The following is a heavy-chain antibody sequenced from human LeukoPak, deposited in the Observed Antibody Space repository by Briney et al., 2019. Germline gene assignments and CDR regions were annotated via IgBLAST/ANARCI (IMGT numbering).Heavy chain of an antibody. CDR3: ARGPYYDILTGYYD. CDR1: GFTFSSYW. V-gene: IGHV3-74*01. Sequence: GGPLRLSCAASGFTFSSYWMHWVRQAPGKGLVWVSRINSDGSSTSYADSVKGRFTISRDNAKNTLYLQMNSLRAEDTAVYYCARGPYYDILTGYYDWGQGTLVTVSS. CDR2: INSDGSST. D-gene: IGHD3-9*01. J-gene: IGHJ4*02.